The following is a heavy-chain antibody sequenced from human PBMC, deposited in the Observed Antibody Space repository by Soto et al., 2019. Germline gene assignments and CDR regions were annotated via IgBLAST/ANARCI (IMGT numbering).Heavy chain of an antibody. CDR3: ARGSHLAITMVRGVREARFDY. Sequence: QVQLQQWGAGLLKPSETLSLTCAVYGGSFSGYYWSWIRQPPGKGLEWVGEINHSGSTNYNPSLKCRVTISVDTSKNHFSLKLSSVTAADTAVYYCARGSHLAITMVRGVREARFDYWGQGTLVTVSS. CDR1: GGSFSGYY. V-gene: IGHV4-34*01. D-gene: IGHD3-10*01. CDR2: INHSGST. J-gene: IGHJ4*02.